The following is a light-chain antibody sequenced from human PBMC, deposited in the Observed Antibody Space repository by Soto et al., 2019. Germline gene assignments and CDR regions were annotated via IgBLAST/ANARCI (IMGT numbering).Light chain of an antibody. CDR2: SNN. J-gene: IGLJ1*01. CDR3: AAWDDSLNGHYV. CDR1: SSNIGSNT. V-gene: IGLV1-44*01. Sequence: QSVLTQPPPASGTPGQRVTISCSGSSSNIGSNTVNWYQQLPGTAPKLLTYSNNQRPSGVPDRFSGSKSGTSASLAISGLQSEDEADYYCAAWDDSLNGHYVFGTGTKVTVL.